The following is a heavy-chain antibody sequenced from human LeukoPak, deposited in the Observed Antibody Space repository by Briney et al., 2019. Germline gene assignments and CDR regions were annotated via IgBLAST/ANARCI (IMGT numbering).Heavy chain of an antibody. D-gene: IGHD3-22*01. J-gene: IGHJ4*02. Sequence: GGSLRLSCEGSGFPFSSHWLSWFRQAPGKGLEWVSAISGSGGSTYYADSVKGRFTISRDNSKNTLYLQMNSLRAEDTAVYYCAKDGGPYYYDSSGYRYYFDYWGQGTLVTVSS. CDR2: ISGSGGST. CDR1: GFPFSSHW. V-gene: IGHV3-23*01. CDR3: AKDGGPYYYDSSGYRYYFDY.